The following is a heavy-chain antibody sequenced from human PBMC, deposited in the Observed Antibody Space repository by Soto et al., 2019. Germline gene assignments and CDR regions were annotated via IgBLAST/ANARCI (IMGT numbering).Heavy chain of an antibody. D-gene: IGHD6-6*01. CDR1: GFTFDSYG. CDR3: AKRVAYSSSSAYFDW. J-gene: IGHJ4*02. CDR2: ITDNDDT. Sequence: EVQLLESGGDLVQPGGSLRLSCAASGFTFDSYGMSWVRQAPGKGLEWVSSITDNDDTYYADSVTGRFTISRDNSMSTVSLQMNSLRADDTAVYYCAKRVAYSSSSAYFDWWGQGTQVTVSS. V-gene: IGHV3-23*01.